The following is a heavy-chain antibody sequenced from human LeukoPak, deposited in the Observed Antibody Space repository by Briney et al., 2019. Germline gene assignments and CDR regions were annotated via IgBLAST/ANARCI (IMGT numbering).Heavy chain of an antibody. V-gene: IGHV3-21*01. CDR2: ISSTGSYI. J-gene: IGHJ3*02. CDR3: ARDRITMIVENAFDI. D-gene: IGHD3-22*01. Sequence: PGGSLRLSCAASGFTFSSYSMNWVRQAPGKGLERVSSISSTGSYIYYADSVKGRFTIFRDNAKKSLFLQINSLRAEDTAVYFCARDRITMIVENAFDIWGQGTMVIVSS. CDR1: GFTFSSYS.